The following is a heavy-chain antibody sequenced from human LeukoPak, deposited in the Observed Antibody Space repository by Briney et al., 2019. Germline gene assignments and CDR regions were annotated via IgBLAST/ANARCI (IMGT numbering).Heavy chain of an antibody. CDR1: GFTFSSYW. CDR3: ARRPANWFDP. V-gene: IGHV3-74*01. CDR2: INSDGSST. Sequence: GGSLRLSCVASGFTFSSYWMHWVRQPPGKGLVWVSRINSDGSSTTYADSVKGRFTISRDNAKNTLYLQMNSLTAEGTAVYYCARRPANWFDPWGQGTLVTVSS. J-gene: IGHJ5*02.